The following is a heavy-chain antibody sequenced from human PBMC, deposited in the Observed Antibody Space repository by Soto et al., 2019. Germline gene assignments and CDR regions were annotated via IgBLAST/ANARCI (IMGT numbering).Heavy chain of an antibody. V-gene: IGHV4-31*03. Sequence: QVQLQESGPGLVKPSQTLSLTCTVSGGSISSDGYYWSWIRHHPGKGLEWIGYIYDSGSTYYNPSHKSRVTISVDTSKNQFSVKVSSVTAADTAVYYCAREGYCSGGSCLIDYWGQGSLVTVPS. CDR3: AREGYCSGGSCLIDY. J-gene: IGHJ4*02. CDR2: IYDSGST. D-gene: IGHD2-15*01. CDR1: GGSISSDGYY.